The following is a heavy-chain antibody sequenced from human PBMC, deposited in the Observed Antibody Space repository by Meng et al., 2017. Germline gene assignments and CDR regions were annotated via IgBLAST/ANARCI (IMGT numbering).Heavy chain of an antibody. J-gene: IGHJ4*02. V-gene: IGHV3-21*01. CDR3: ARATYYYDSSGLDY. CDR1: GFTFSSYS. CDR2: ISSSSSYI. D-gene: IGHD3-22*01. Sequence: GGSLRLSCAASGFTFSSYSMNWVRQAPGKGLEWVSSISSSSSYIYYTDSVKGRFTISRDNAKNSLYLQMNSLRAEDTAVYYCARATYYYDSSGLDYWGQGTLVTVSS.